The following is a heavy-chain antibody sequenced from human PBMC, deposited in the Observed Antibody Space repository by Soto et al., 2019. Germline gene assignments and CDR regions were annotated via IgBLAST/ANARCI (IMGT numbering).Heavy chain of an antibody. CDR1: GDSITSYN. CDR2: VYSSGST. CDR3: ARRAVVAVTGSLDNWLDP. Sequence: SETLSLTCTVSGDSITSYNWNWLREPPGKALEWIGYVYSSGSTNYNPSLKSRVTISVDTSRNQFSLKVNSVTAADTAVYYCARRAVVAVTGSLDNWLDPWGQGILVTVSS. J-gene: IGHJ5*02. V-gene: IGHV4-59*01. D-gene: IGHD2-21*01.